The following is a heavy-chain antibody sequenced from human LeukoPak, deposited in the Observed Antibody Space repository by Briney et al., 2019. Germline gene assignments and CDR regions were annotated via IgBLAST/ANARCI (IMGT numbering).Heavy chain of an antibody. J-gene: IGHJ4*02. D-gene: IGHD2-8*01. CDR3: ARTPVGDCTNGVCYGVWEFDY. CDR2: INHSGST. CDR1: GGSFSGYY. V-gene: IGHV4-34*01. Sequence: SETLSLTCAVYGGSFSGYYWSWIRQPPGKGLEWIGAINHSGSTNYNPSLKSRVTISVDTSKNQFSLKLSSVTAADTAVYYCARTPVGDCTNGVCYGVWEFDYWGQGTLVTVSS.